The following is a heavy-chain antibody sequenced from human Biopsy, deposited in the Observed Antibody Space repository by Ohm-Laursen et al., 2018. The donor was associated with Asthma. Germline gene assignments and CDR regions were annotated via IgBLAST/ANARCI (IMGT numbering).Heavy chain of an antibody. D-gene: IGHD2-2*01. CDR3: ARKAGSCISRTCYSLDF. CDR2: INSVFGTT. CDR1: GGTFNTYV. Sequence: SVKASCKSLGGTFNTYVIGWVRQAPGQGLEWMGGINSVFGTTTYPQKFQDRVTITADDSTSTVYMELSSLRSEDTAVYYCARKAGSCISRTCYSLDFWGQGTLVTVSS. J-gene: IGHJ4*02. V-gene: IGHV1-69*13.